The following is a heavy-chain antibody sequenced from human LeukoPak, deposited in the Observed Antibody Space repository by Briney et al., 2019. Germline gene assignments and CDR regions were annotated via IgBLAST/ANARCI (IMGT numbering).Heavy chain of an antibody. Sequence: GGSLRLFCAASGFTFSNYWMSWVRQAPGKGLEWVANIKQDASEKNYVDSVKGRFIISRDNAKNSLFLQMNNVRVEDTAVYYCASGSGYRVFDPWGQGTLVTVSS. V-gene: IGHV3-7*01. CDR1: GFTFSNYW. CDR3: ASGSGYRVFDP. J-gene: IGHJ5*02. CDR2: IKQDASEK. D-gene: IGHD3-22*01.